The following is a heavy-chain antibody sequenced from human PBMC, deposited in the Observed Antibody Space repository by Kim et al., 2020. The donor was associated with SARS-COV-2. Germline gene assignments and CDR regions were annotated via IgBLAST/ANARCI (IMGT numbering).Heavy chain of an antibody. Sequence: YAQKFQGRVTITADESTSTAYMELSSLRSEDTAVYYCATVVVPAAAPFQHWGQGTLVTVSS. D-gene: IGHD2-2*01. J-gene: IGHJ1*01. V-gene: IGHV1-69*01. CDR3: ATVVVPAAAPFQH.